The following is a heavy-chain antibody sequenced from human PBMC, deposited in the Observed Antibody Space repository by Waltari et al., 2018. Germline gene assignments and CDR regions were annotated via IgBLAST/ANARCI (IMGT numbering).Heavy chain of an antibody. D-gene: IGHD1-26*01. CDR2: INAGNGNT. J-gene: IGHJ4*02. CDR1: GYTFTSYA. CDR3: ARDLGVGANYFDY. Sequence: VKVSCKASGYTFTSYAMHWVRQAPGQRLEWMGWINAGNGNTKYSQKFQGRVTITRDTSASTAYMELSSLRSEDTAVYYCARDLGVGANYFDYWGQGTLVTVSS. V-gene: IGHV1-3*01.